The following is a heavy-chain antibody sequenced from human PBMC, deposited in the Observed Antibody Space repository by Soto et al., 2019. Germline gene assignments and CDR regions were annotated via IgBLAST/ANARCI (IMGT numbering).Heavy chain of an antibody. CDR2: IAYDGSNK. D-gene: IGHD3-16*01. Sequence: QVQLVESGGGVVQPGRSLGLSCAASAFTFSTYGMHWVRQAPGKGLEWVAIIAYDGSNKYYADSVNGRFTITRDNSKNALYLQMNSRRVEDTAVADCARHGDSRGIDYWGQGTLVTVSS. CDR1: AFTFSTYG. V-gene: IGHV3-30*03. J-gene: IGHJ4*02. CDR3: ARHGDSRGIDY.